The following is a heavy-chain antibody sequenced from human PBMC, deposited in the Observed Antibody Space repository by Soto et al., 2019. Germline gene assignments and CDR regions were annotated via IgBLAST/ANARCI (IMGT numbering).Heavy chain of an antibody. CDR3: AKNMIAARYWGMDV. J-gene: IGHJ6*02. V-gene: IGHV3-43*01. D-gene: IGHD6-6*01. Sequence: GGSLRLSCAASGFTFDDYTMHWVRQAPGKGLEWVSLISWDGGSTYYADSVKGRFTISRDNSKNSLYLQMNSLRTEDTALYYCAKNMIAARYWGMDVWGQGTTVTVSS. CDR1: GFTFDDYT. CDR2: ISWDGGST.